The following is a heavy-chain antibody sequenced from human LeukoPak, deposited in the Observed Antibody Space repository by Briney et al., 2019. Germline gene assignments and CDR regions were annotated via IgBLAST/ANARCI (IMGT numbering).Heavy chain of an antibody. D-gene: IGHD2-2*01. CDR2: FDPEDGET. CDR1: GYTLTELS. Sequence: ASVKVSCKVSGYTLTELSMHWVRQAPGKGLEWMGGFDPEDGETIYAQKFQGRVTMTEDTSTDTAYMELSSLRSEDTAVYYCASGYCSSTSCHSNWFDPWGQGTLVTVSS. CDR3: ASGYCSSTSCHSNWFDP. J-gene: IGHJ5*02. V-gene: IGHV1-24*01.